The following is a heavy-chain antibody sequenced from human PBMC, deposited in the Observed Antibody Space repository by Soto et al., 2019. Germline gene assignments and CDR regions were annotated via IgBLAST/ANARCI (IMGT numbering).Heavy chain of an antibody. CDR1: GGSISSGGYY. CDR3: ARIAVTYYSYDMDV. J-gene: IGHJ6*02. CDR2: IHYSGTT. D-gene: IGHD6-19*01. Sequence: QVQLQESGPGLVKPSQTLSLTCTVSGGSISSGGYYWSWIRQHPGKGLEWIGYIHYSGTTYYNPSHKSLLTISVDSSTNQSSLKVYSVTAADTAIYYCARIAVTYYSYDMDVWGQGTTVTVSS. V-gene: IGHV4-31*01.